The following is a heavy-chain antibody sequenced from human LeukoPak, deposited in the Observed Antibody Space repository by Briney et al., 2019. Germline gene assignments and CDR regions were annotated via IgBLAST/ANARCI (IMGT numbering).Heavy chain of an antibody. D-gene: IGHD7-27*01. V-gene: IGHV3-33*01. J-gene: IGHJ6*03. CDR1: GFTFSSYG. Sequence: PGGSLRLSCAASGFTFSSYGMDWVRQAPGKGLEGVAFIWFVGSNKYYADSVKGQFTSSRDNSKNTLYLEMNSLRAEDTAVYYCARDRGDFYYMDVWGKGTTVTVSS. CDR3: ARDRGDFYYMDV. CDR2: IWFVGSNK.